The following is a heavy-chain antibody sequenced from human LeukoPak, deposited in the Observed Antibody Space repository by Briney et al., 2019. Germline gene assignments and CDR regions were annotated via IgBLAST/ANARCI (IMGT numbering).Heavy chain of an antibody. J-gene: IGHJ6*02. CDR3: ATSSAYYYGMDV. CDR2: IYSGGST. V-gene: IGHV3-53*01. D-gene: IGHD6-13*01. CDR1: GFTVSSNY. Sequence: TGGSLRLSCAASGFTVSSNYMSWVRQAPGKGLEWVSVIYSGGSTYYADSVKGRFTISRDNSKNTLYLQMNSLRAEDTAVYYCATSSAYYYGMDVWGQGTTVTVSS.